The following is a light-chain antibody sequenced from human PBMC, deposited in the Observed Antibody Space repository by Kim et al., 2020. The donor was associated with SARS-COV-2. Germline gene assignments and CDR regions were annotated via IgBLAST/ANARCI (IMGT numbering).Light chain of an antibody. J-gene: IGKJ1*01. CDR3: QQSYSTPWT. CDR1: QSISSY. V-gene: IGKV1-39*01. Sequence: DIQMTQSPSSPASVGDRVTITCRASQSISSYLNWYQQKPGKAPKLLIYAASSLQSGVPSRFSGSGSGTDFTLTISSLQPEDFATYYCQQSYSTPWTFGQGTKVDIK. CDR2: AAS.